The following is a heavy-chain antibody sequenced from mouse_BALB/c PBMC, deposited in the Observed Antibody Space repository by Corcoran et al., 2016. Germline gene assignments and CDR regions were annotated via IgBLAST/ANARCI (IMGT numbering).Heavy chain of an antibody. CDR3: ARGSPHWYFDF. J-gene: IGHJ1*01. D-gene: IGHD1-1*02. CDR2: IDPANGNT. V-gene: IGHV14-3*02. Sequence: EVQLQQSGAELVKPGASVKLSCTASGFNIKDTYMHWVKQRPEQGLEWIGRIDPANGNTKYDPKFQGKATITADTSSNTAYLQLSSLTSEDTAVYYCARGSPHWYFDFWGAGTTVTVSS. CDR1: GFNIKDTY.